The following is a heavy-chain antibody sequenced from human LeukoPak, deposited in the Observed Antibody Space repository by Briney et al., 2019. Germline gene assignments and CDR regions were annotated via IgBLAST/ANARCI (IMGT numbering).Heavy chain of an antibody. CDR3: ARVGVNIVVVPAAPSYYMDV. CDR1: GDSISSYY. J-gene: IGHJ6*03. Sequence: PSETLSLTCTVSGDSISSYYWSWIRQPPGKELEWIGYVYYSGSTNYNPSLKSRVTISVDPSKNQFSLKLSSVTAADTAVYYCARVGVNIVVVPAAPSYYMDVWGKGTTVTVSS. V-gene: IGHV4-59*01. D-gene: IGHD2-2*01. CDR2: VYYSGST.